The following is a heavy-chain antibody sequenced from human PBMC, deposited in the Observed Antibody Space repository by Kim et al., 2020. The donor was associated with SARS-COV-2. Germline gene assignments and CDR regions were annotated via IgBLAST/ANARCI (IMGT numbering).Heavy chain of an antibody. J-gene: IGHJ6*02. Sequence: ASVKVSCKASGYTFTSYGISWVRQAPGQGLEWMGWISAYNGNTNYAQKLQGRVTMTTDTSTSTAYMELRSQRSDDTAVYYCARDSYTTVTTDYYYGMDVWGQGTTVTVSS. CDR1: GYTFTSYG. V-gene: IGHV1-18*04. CDR2: ISAYNGNT. D-gene: IGHD4-17*01. CDR3: ARDSYTTVTTDYYYGMDV.